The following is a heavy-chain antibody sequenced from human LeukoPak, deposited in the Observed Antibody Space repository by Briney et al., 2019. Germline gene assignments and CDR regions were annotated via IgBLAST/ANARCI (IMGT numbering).Heavy chain of an antibody. CDR2: IYYSGST. CDR3: ARDRCTSSGWYCGFDY. D-gene: IGHD6-19*01. V-gene: IGHV4-59*01. J-gene: IGHJ4*02. CDR1: GGSISSYY. Sequence: NTSETLSLTCTVSGGSISSYYWSWIRQPPGKGLEWIGYIYYSGSTNYNPSLKSRVTISVDTSKNQFSLKLSSVTAADTAVYYCARDRCTSSGWYCGFDYWGQGTLVTVSS.